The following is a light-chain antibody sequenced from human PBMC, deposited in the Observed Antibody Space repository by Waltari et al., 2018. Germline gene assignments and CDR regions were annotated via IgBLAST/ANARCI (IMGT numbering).Light chain of an antibody. J-gene: IGKJ3*01. V-gene: IGKV1-5*03. CDR2: KAS. CDR1: QSIRSW. Sequence: DIQMTQSPSTLSASVGDRVTITCRASQSIRSWLAWYQQKPGKAPKLLIYKASNLESGVPSRFSGSGSGTEFTLTISSLQPDDFATYYCQQYNSYRTFGPGTKVDIK. CDR3: QQYNSYRT.